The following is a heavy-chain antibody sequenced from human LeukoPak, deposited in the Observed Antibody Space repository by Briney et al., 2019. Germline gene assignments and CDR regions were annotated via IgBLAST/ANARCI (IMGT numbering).Heavy chain of an antibody. CDR1: GFTFSSYG. J-gene: IGHJ4*02. V-gene: IGHV3-30*02. D-gene: IGHD6-13*01. CDR3: ARAFRVIAAAGTFCDYFDY. CDR2: IRYDGSNK. Sequence: PGGSLRLSCAASGFTFSSYGMHWVRQAPGKGLEWVAFIRYDGSNKYYADSVKGRFTISRDNSKNTLYLQMNSLRAEDTAVYYCARAFRVIAAAGTFCDYFDYWGQGTLVTVSS.